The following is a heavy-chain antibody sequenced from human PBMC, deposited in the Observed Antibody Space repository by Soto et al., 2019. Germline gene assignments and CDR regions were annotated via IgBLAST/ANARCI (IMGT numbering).Heavy chain of an antibody. D-gene: IGHD5-18*01. CDR3: AISRYSYGMKTDY. CDR1: GGSISSSNW. CDR2: IYHSGST. J-gene: IGHJ4*02. Sequence: QVQLQESGPGLVKPSGTLSLTCAVSGGSISSSNWWSWVRQPPGKGLEGIGEIYHSGSTNYNPSLESRVTISVDKSMHQFSLKLGSLTAADTAVYYCAISRYSYGMKTDYWGQGTLVTVSS. V-gene: IGHV4-4*02.